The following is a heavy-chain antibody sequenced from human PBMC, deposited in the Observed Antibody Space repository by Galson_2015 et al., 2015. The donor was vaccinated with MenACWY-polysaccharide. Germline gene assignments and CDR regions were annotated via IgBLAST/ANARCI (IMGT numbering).Heavy chain of an antibody. CDR3: ARAMLGQSISGSLNNWLDP. J-gene: IGHJ5*02. CDR1: GLTFRTSG. D-gene: IGHD1-26*01. CDR2: IWNDGKSK. V-gene: IGHV3-33*01. Sequence: SLRLSCAASGLTFRTSGMHWVRQAPGKGLEWMTVIWNDGKSKYYADFVKGRFTISRDNSRDTLYLQMNSLRVEDTAVYYCARAMLGQSISGSLNNWLDPWGQGTLVIVSS.